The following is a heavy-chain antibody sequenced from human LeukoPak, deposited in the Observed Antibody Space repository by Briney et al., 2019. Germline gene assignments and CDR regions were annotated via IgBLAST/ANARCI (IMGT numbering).Heavy chain of an antibody. CDR1: GGTFSSYA. D-gene: IGHD2-2*01. CDR3: AKESLRVVPSATFDY. Sequence: ASVKVSCKASGGTFSSYAINWVRQAPGQGLEWMGGIIPIFGTANFAQKFQGRLTITADESTNTAYMELTSLRSDDTAVYYCAKESLRVVPSATFDYWGQGTLVTVSS. V-gene: IGHV1-69*13. CDR2: IIPIFGTA. J-gene: IGHJ4*02.